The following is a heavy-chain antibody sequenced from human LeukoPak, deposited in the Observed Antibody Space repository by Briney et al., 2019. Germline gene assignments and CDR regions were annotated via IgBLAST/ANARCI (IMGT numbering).Heavy chain of an antibody. CDR1: GYTFTSYD. J-gene: IGHJ4*02. CDR2: INAYNRNT. CDR3: ARAQLEYCSGGSCYSYFDY. D-gene: IGHD2-15*01. Sequence: ASVKVSCKASGYTFTSYDINWVRQATGQGLEWMGWINAYNRNTNYAQKLQGRVTMTTDTSTSTAYMELTSLRSDDTAVYYCARAQLEYCSGGSCYSYFDYWGQGTLVTVSS. V-gene: IGHV1-18*01.